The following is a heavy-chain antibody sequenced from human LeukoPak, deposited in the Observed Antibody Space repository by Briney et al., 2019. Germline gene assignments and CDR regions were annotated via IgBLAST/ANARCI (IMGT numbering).Heavy chain of an antibody. J-gene: IGHJ4*02. CDR2: IIPIFGTA. CDR1: GGTFSSYA. V-gene: IGHV1-69*13. CDR3: ARASTGLGYCSSTSCYPDY. D-gene: IGHD2-2*01. Sequence: SVKVSCKASGGTFSSYAISWVRQAPGQGLEWMGGIIPIFGTANYAQKFQGRVTITADESTSTAYMELSSLRSEDTAVYYCARASTGLGYCSSTSCYPDYWGQGTLVTVSS.